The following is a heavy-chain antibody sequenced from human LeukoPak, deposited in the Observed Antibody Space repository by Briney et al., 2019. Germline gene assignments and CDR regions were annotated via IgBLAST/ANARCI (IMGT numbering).Heavy chain of an antibody. V-gene: IGHV4-34*01. Sequence: KPSETLSLTCAVYGGSFSGYYWSWIRQPPGKGLEWIGEINHSGSTNYNPSLKSRVTISVDTSKNQFSLKLSSVTAADTAVYYCARRRLPNNPYYHSNGGYYYYGMDVWGQGTTVTVSS. CDR2: INHSGST. J-gene: IGHJ6*02. D-gene: IGHD3-22*01. CDR1: GGSFSGYY. CDR3: ARRRLPNNPYYHSNGGYYYYGMDV.